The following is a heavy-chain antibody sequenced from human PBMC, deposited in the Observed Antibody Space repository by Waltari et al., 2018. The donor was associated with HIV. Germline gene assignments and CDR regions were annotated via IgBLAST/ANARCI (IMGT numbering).Heavy chain of an antibody. CDR1: GGSIRSGIW. D-gene: IGHD3-22*01. CDR2: IYHSGST. CDR3: ARDPPSYYDSSGET. J-gene: IGHJ5*02. Sequence: ELSPGLVKPSGTLSLTCAVPGGSIRSGIWWSWVRQPPGKGLEWIGEIYHSGSTNYNPSLKSRVTISVDKSKNQFSLKLSSVTAADTAVYYCARDPPSYYDSSGETWGQGTLVTVSS. V-gene: IGHV4-4*02.